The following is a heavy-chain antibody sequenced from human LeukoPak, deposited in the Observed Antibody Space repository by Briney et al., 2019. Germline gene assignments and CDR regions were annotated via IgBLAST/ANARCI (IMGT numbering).Heavy chain of an antibody. D-gene: IGHD4-17*01. CDR1: GGSISSYY. CDR3: ARDLIDYGDYDRPSNWFDP. J-gene: IGHJ5*02. Sequence: SETLSLTCTVSGGSISSYYWSWIRRPAGKGLEWIGRIYTSGSTNYNPSLKSRVTMSVDTSKNQFSLKLSSVTAADTAVYYCARDLIDYGDYDRPSNWFDPWGQGTLVTVSS. V-gene: IGHV4-4*07. CDR2: IYTSGST.